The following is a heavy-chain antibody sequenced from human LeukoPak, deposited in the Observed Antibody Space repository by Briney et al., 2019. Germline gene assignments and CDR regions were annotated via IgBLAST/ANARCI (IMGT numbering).Heavy chain of an antibody. V-gene: IGHV3-30*04. CDR3: EVYSWFDP. D-gene: IGHD1-26*01. CDR1: GFTFSSYA. J-gene: IGHJ5*02. Sequence: GGSLRLSCAASGFTFSSYAMHWVRQAPGKGLEWVAVISYGGSNKYYADSVKGRFTISRDNSRNTLYLQMNSLRAEDTAVYYCEVYSWFDPWGQGTLVTVSS. CDR2: ISYGGSNK.